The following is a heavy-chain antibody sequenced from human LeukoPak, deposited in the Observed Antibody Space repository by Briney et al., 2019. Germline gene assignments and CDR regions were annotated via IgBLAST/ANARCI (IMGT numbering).Heavy chain of an antibody. CDR2: INPSGGST. V-gene: IGHV1-46*01. CDR3: ARDRFWSAPYMGSGYDAFDI. CDR1: GYTFTSYC. Sequence: GASVEVSCKASGYTFTSYCMHWVRQAPGQGLEWMGIINPSGGSTSYAQKFQGRVTMTRDTSTSTVYMELSSLRSEDTAVYYCARDRFWSAPYMGSGYDAFDIWGQGTMVTVSS. J-gene: IGHJ3*02. D-gene: IGHD3-3*01.